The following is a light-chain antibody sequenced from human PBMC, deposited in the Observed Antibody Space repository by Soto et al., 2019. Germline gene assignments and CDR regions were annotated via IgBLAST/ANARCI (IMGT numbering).Light chain of an antibody. CDR1: QSVSSN. J-gene: IGKJ1*01. CDR2: GAS. CDR3: QQYNNWPPWT. V-gene: IGKV3-15*01. Sequence: EIVMTQSPATLSVSPGDRATLSCRASQSVSSNLAWYQQKPGQAPRVLIFGASTRATGIPARFSGSGSGTEFTLTISSLQSEDFAVYYCQQYNNWPPWTFGQGTKVELK.